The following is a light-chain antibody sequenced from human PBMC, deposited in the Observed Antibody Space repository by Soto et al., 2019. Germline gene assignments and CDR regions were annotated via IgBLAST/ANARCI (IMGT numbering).Light chain of an antibody. CDR2: GAS. CDR1: QSVRSNF. V-gene: IGKV3D-20*02. Sequence: EIVLTQSAAAVSLVRGECASRSCRASQSVRSNFLAWYQQKPGQAPRLLIYGASNRATGIPDRFSGSGSGTDITLTISSLVPADLAIYYCQYRHKWPAAFGQGTQLEIK. CDR3: QYRHKWPAA. J-gene: IGKJ5*01.